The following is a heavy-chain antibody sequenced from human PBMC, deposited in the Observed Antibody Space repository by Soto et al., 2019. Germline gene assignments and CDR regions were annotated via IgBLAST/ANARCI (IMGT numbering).Heavy chain of an antibody. D-gene: IGHD1-7*01. J-gene: IGHJ6*02. V-gene: IGHV1-18*04. Sequence: ASVKVSCKASGYTFTSYGISWVRQAPGQGLEWMGWISAYNGNTNYAQKLQGRVTMTTDTSTSTAYMELRSLRSDDTAVYCCARDPKYNWNYVDYYYGMDVWGQGTTVTVS. CDR1: GYTFTSYG. CDR3: ARDPKYNWNYVDYYYGMDV. CDR2: ISAYNGNT.